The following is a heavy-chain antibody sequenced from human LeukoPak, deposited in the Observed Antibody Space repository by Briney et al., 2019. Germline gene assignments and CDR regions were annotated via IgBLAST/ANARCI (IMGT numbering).Heavy chain of an antibody. J-gene: IGHJ5*02. CDR2: IYYSGST. Sequence: SETLSLTCTVSGGSISSYYWSWIRQPPGKGLEWIGYIYYSGSTNYNPSLKSRVTISVDTSKNQFSLKLSSVTAADTAVYYCARDQRAHDFWSGYAYNWFDPWGQGTLVTASS. CDR1: GGSISSYY. V-gene: IGHV4-59*01. CDR3: ARDQRAHDFWSGYAYNWFDP. D-gene: IGHD3-3*01.